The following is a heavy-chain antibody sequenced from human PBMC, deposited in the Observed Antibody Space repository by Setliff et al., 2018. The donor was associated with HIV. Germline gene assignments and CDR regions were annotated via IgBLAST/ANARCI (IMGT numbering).Heavy chain of an antibody. CDR1: GGSINSHY. Sequence: PSETLSLTCTVSGGSINSHYWSWIRQPPGKGLEWIGYIYYSGSTNYNPSLKSRVTISVDTSKNQFSLKLSSVTAADTAFYYCATGRTHHYGSGNYYQDYYYYMDVWGKGTMVTVSS. V-gene: IGHV4-59*11. CDR3: ATGRTHHYGSGNYYQDYYYYMDV. CDR2: IYYSGST. J-gene: IGHJ6*03. D-gene: IGHD3-10*01.